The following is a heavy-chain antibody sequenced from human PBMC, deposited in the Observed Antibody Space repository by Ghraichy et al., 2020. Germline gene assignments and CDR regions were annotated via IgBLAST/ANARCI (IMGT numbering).Heavy chain of an antibody. CDR3: ATDQTYCSSTSCYRGGAFDI. CDR2: FDPEDGET. CDR1: GYTLTELS. D-gene: IGHD2-2*02. V-gene: IGHV1-24*01. Sequence: ASVKVSCKVSGYTLTELSMHWVRQAPGKGLEWMGGFDPEDGETIYAQKFQGRVTMTEDTSTDTAYMELSSLRSEDTAVYYCATDQTYCSSTSCYRGGAFDIWGQGTMVTVSS. J-gene: IGHJ3*02.